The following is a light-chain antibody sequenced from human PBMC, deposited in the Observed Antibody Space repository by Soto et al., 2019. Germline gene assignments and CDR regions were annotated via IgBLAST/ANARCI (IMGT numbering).Light chain of an antibody. CDR2: VAS. Sequence: EIVFTQSPGTLSLSPGERATLSCMASQSVSNNYLAWYQQKPGQAPRLLIYVASNRATGIPDRFSGSGSGTDFTLTISRLEPEDFAVYYCQQYGSSGTFGQGTKVDIK. CDR1: QSVSNNY. V-gene: IGKV3-20*01. J-gene: IGKJ1*01. CDR3: QQYGSSGT.